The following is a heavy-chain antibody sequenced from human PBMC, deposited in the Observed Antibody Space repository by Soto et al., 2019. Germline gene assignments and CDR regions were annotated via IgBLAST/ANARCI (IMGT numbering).Heavy chain of an antibody. J-gene: IGHJ5*02. CDR3: ARPRGISVVRGGWFDP. Sequence: SETLSLTCTVSGGSISSYYWSWIRQPPGKGLEWIGYIYNSGSTNYNPSLKSRVTISIDTSKNQFSLNLSSVTAADTAVYYCARPRGISVVRGGWFDPWGQGIPVTVSS. D-gene: IGHD3-10*01. V-gene: IGHV4-59*08. CDR2: IYNSGST. CDR1: GGSISSYY.